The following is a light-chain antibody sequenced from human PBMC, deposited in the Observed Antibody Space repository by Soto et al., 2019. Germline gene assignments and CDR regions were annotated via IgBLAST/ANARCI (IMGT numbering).Light chain of an antibody. J-gene: IGKJ5*01. CDR2: DAS. CDR1: QSVNNY. V-gene: IGKV3-11*01. Sequence: EIVLTQSPATLSLSPGERATLSCRASQSVNNYLAWYQQKPGQAPRLLIYDASNRATGIPARFSGSGSETDFTLTISSLDPEDFAVYYCQQRRSWPITFGQGTRLEIK. CDR3: QQRRSWPIT.